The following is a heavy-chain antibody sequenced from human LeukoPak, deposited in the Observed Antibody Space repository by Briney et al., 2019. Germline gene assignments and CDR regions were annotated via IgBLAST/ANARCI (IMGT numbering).Heavy chain of an antibody. D-gene: IGHD3-10*01. CDR1: GFTFSSYS. V-gene: IGHV3-30*04. J-gene: IGHJ4*02. CDR3: ARDPDPMTGVSFDY. Sequence: GRSLRLSCAASGFTFSSYSMHWVRQAPGRGLEWVALMSYDGTNKYYADSMKGRFTISRDNSKNTLYLQMNSLRAEDTAVYYCARDPDPMTGVSFDYWGQGTLVTVSS. CDR2: MSYDGTNK.